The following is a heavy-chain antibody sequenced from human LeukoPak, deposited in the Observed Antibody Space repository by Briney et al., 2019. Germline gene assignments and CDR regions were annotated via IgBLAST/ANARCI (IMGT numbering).Heavy chain of an antibody. J-gene: IGHJ4*02. CDR3: AKVTAVLSGGTDY. Sequence: GGSLRLSCAASGFTFSSYGMHWVRQAPGKGLEWVSSISGSASSTYYADSVKGRFTISRDNSKNTLYLQMNSLRAEDTAVYYCAKVTAVLSGGTDYWGQGTLVTVSS. V-gene: IGHV3-23*01. D-gene: IGHD5-18*01. CDR1: GFTFSSYG. CDR2: ISGSASST.